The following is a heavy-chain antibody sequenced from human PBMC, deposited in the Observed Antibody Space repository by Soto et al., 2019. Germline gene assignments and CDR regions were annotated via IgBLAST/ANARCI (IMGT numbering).Heavy chain of an antibody. CDR3: ARGIAAARSANWFDP. CDR1: GYAFVSYA. J-gene: IGHJ5*02. D-gene: IGHD5-18*01. V-gene: IGHV3-23*01. CDR2: LTSSGGIT. Sequence: PGGSLSLSCAASGYAFVSYAMRWVRQAPGKGLEWVSALTSSGGITYYSDSVRGRFTISRDNSNNTLYLQMNSLRAEDTAVYYCARGIAAARSANWFDPWGQGT.